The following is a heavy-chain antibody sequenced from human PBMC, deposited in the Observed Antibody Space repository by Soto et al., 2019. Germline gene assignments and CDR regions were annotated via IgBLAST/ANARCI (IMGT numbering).Heavy chain of an antibody. CDR1: GFTFSGYA. Sequence: QVQLVESGGGVVQPGRSLRLSCAASGFTFSGYAMHWVRQAPGKGLEWVAIIAYAGSNKYYADSVKGRFTISRDNSKTTMSLQMNSLRAEDTAVYYCARSENRRWHVFDSWGQGTLVTVSS. J-gene: IGHJ4*02. V-gene: IGHV3-30*14. CDR3: ARSENRRWHVFDS. CDR2: IAYAGSNK.